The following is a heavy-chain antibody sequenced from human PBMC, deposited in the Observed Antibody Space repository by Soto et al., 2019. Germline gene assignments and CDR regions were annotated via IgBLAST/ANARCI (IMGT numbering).Heavy chain of an antibody. J-gene: IGHJ4*02. V-gene: IGHV3-33*01. D-gene: IGHD3-22*01. Sequence: QVQLVESGGGVVQPGRSLRLSCAASGFTFSSYGMHWVRQAPGKGLEWVAVIWYDGSNKYYADSVKGRFTISRDNSKNTLYLQMNSLRAEDTAVYYCARGYYDSSGYCFDYWGQGTLVTVSS. CDR3: ARGYYDSSGYCFDY. CDR2: IWYDGSNK. CDR1: GFTFSSYG.